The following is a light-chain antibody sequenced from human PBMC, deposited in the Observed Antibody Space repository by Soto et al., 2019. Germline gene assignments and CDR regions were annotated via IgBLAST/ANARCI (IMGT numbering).Light chain of an antibody. CDR3: QQYKNFST. CDR2: GAS. V-gene: IGKV3-15*01. Sequence: EIVMTQSPATLSVSPGERATLSCRASQSVNSNLAWYQQKPGQAPRLVIYGASTRATGIPARFSGSGSGTEFTHTISSLQSEDFAVYYCQQYKNFSTFGQGTKVEIK. CDR1: QSVNSN. J-gene: IGKJ1*01.